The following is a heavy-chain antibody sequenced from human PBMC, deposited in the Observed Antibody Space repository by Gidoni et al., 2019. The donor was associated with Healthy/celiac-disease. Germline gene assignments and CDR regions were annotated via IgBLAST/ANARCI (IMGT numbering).Heavy chain of an antibody. J-gene: IGHJ6*03. CDR3: ASPQPTTPVMDV. Sequence: QVQLVESGGGVVQPGRSLRLSCAASGFTFSSYAMHWVRQAPGKGLEWVAVISYDGSNKYYADSVKGRFTISRDNSKNTLYLQMNSLRAEDTAVYYCASPQPTTPVMDVWGKGTTVTVSS. D-gene: IGHD4-17*01. V-gene: IGHV3-30-3*01. CDR2: ISYDGSNK. CDR1: GFTFSSYA.